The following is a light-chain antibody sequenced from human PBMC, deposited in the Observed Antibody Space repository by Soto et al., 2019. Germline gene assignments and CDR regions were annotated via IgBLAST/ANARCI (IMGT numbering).Light chain of an antibody. CDR2: DAS. CDR3: MQVQHVPLA. J-gene: IGKJ4*01. CDR1: QDIIKS. V-gene: IGKV1-33*01. Sequence: DIQMTQSPSSLSASVGDRVTITCQASQDIIKSLNWYQQKPGKAPNLLIYDASNLQTGVPSRFSGSGSGTDFTLKISRVEAEDVGIYYCMQVQHVPLAFAGGTRVEIK.